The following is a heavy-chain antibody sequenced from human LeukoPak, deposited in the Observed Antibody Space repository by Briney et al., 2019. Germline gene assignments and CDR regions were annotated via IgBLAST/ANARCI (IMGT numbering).Heavy chain of an antibody. J-gene: IGHJ4*02. CDR1: GGSISSGGYS. Sequence: KPSQTLSLTCAVSGGSISSGGYSWSWIRQPPGRGLEWIGYIYHSGSTYYNPSLKSRVTISVDRSKNQFSLKLSSVTAADTAVYYCARGYGDNLFDYWGQGTLVTVSS. V-gene: IGHV4-30-2*01. D-gene: IGHD4-17*01. CDR3: ARGYGDNLFDY. CDR2: IYHSGST.